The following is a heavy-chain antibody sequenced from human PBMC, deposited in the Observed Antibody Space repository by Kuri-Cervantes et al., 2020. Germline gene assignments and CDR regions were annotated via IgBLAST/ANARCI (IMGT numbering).Heavy chain of an antibody. J-gene: IGHJ3*02. D-gene: IGHD3/OR15-3a*01. Sequence: SETLSLTCTVSGYSISSGYYWGWIRQPPGKGLEWIGSIYYSGSTYYNPSLKSRVTISVDTSKNQFSLKLSSVTAADTAVYYCARVLDWLDAFDIWGQGTMVTVSS. V-gene: IGHV4-38-2*02. CDR2: IYYSGST. CDR3: ARVLDWLDAFDI. CDR1: GYSISSGYY.